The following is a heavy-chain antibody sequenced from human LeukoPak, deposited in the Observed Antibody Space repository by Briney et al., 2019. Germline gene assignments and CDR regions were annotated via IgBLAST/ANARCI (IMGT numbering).Heavy chain of an antibody. CDR2: IYYSGST. V-gene: IGHV4-59*01. D-gene: IGHD1-20*01. CDR1: GGSISSYY. J-gene: IGHJ4*02. CDR3: ASYNWNDVEDY. Sequence: SETLSLTXTVSGGSISSYYWSWIRQPPGKGMEWIGYIYYSGSTNYNPSLKSRVTISVDTSKNQFSLKLSSVTAADTAVYYCASYNWNDVEDYWGQGTLVTVSS.